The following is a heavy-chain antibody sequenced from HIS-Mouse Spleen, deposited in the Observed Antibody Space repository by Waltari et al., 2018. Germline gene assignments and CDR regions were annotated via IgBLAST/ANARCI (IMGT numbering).Heavy chain of an antibody. V-gene: IGHV3-30-3*01. J-gene: IGHJ4*02. Sequence: QVQLVESGGGVVQPGRSLRLSCAASGFTFSSYAMHWVRQAPGKGLGWVAVISYDGSNKYYADSVKGRFTISRDNSKNTLYLQMNSLRAEDTAVYYCARGPYGGDKPLDYWGQGTLVTVSS. CDR1: GFTFSSYA. D-gene: IGHD2-21*02. CDR2: ISYDGSNK. CDR3: ARGPYGGDKPLDY.